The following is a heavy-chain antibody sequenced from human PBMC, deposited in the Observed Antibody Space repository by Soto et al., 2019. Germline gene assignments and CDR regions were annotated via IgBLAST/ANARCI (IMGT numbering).Heavy chain of an antibody. J-gene: IGHJ5*02. CDR1: GGTFSIYT. Sequence: SVNVSCKASGGTFSIYTISWVRQAPGQGLEWMGRIIPILGIANYAQKFQGRVTITADKSTSTAYMELSSLRSEDTAVYYCARGGYYDILTGYYKKNWFDPWGKETLVTVSS. V-gene: IGHV1-69*02. CDR2: IIPILGIA. D-gene: IGHD3-9*01. CDR3: ARGGYYDILTGYYKKNWFDP.